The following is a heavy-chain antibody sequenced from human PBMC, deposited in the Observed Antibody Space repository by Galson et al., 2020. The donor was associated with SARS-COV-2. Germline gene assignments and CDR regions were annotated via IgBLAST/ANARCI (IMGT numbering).Heavy chain of an antibody. CDR3: ARATSGSAKLVILTSDDAFDI. Sequence: ASETLSLTFTVPGGSFRNKDYYWGWIRPPPGKGLEWTGSIYPRGHHYSNPALASRVTVSSDTPKKKFSLKLSSVTAADTAVYYCARATSGSAKLVILTSDDAFDIWGQGTMVTVSA. V-gene: IGHV4-39*07. J-gene: IGHJ3*02. CDR1: GGSFRNKDYY. D-gene: IGHD3-9*01. CDR2: IYPRGHH.